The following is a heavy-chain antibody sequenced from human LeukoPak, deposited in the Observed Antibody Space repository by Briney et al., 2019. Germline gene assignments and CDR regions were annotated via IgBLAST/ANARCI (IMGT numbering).Heavy chain of an antibody. CDR1: GYIFTGYY. Sequence: ASVKVSCEASGYIFTGYYMHWVRQAPGQGPEWMGWINPNSGDTNYAQKFQGRVTMTRDTSISTAYMELSRLGSDDTTVYYCAREKGIAVAGYDCWGQGTLVTVSS. D-gene: IGHD6-19*01. CDR3: AREKGIAVAGYDC. J-gene: IGHJ4*02. V-gene: IGHV1-2*02. CDR2: INPNSGDT.